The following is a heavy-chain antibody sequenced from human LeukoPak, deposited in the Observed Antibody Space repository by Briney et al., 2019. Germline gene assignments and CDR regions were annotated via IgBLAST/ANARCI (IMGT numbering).Heavy chain of an antibody. CDR3: ARENSSSWIYYYYYYGMDV. CDR1: GFTFSSYA. CDR2: ISYDGSNK. V-gene: IGHV3-30-3*01. D-gene: IGHD6-13*01. J-gene: IGHJ6*02. Sequence: PGGSLRLSCAASGFTFSSYAMHWVRQAPGKGLEWVAVISYDGSNKYYADSVKGRFTISRDNSKNTLYLQMNSLRAEDTAVYYCARENSSSWIYYYYYYGMDVWGQGTTVTVSS.